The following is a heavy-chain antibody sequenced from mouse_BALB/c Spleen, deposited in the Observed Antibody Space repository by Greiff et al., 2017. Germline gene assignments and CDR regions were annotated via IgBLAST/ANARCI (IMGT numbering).Heavy chain of an antibody. CDR1: GFTFSSFG. V-gene: IGHV5-17*02. J-gene: IGHJ4*01. Sequence: EVQVVESGGGLVQPGGSRKLSCAASGFTFSSFGMHWVRQAPEKGLEWVAYISSGSSTIYYADTVKGRFTISRDNPKNTLFLQMTSLRSEDTAMYYCARSGIYYYAMDYWGQGTSVTVSS. D-gene: IGHD4-1*01. CDR3: ARSGIYYYAMDY. CDR2: ISSGSSTI.